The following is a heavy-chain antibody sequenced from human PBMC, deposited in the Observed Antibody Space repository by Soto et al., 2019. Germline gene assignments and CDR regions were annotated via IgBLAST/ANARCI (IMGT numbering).Heavy chain of an antibody. D-gene: IGHD5-18*01. CDR3: ARGDTAMVFDY. CDR1: GGSISSYY. V-gene: IGHV4-59*01. CDR2: IYYSGST. J-gene: IGHJ4*02. Sequence: SETLSLTCTVSGGSISSYYWSWIRQPPGKGLEWIGYIYYSGSTNYNPSLKSRVTISVDTSKNQFSLKLSSVTAADTAVYYCARGDTAMVFDYWGQGTLVTVSS.